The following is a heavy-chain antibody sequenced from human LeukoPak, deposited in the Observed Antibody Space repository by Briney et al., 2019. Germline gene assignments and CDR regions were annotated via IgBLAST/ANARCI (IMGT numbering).Heavy chain of an antibody. J-gene: IGHJ4*02. CDR3: ATKQWLAPPPDS. D-gene: IGHD6-19*01. CDR2: INTDGTVT. Sequence: GGSLRLSCAASGFTFSKYWMLWVRQAPGKGLESVSRINTDGTVTTYADSVKGRFTVSRDNADNTLFLQMNSVRDEDTAVYYCATKQWLAPPPDSWGQGTPVTVSS. V-gene: IGHV3-74*01. CDR1: GFTFSKYW.